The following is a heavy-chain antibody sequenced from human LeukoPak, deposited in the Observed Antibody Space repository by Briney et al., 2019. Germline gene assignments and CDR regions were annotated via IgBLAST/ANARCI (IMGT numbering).Heavy chain of an antibody. CDR3: ATSSGSHYYYGMDV. D-gene: IGHD1-26*01. Sequence: ASVKVSCKASGYTFTSYGISWVRQAPGQGLEWMGWISAYNGNTNYAQKLQGRVTMTTDTSTSTAYMELSSLRSEDTAVYYCATSSGSHYYYGMDVWGQGTTVTVSS. CDR2: ISAYNGNT. J-gene: IGHJ6*02. V-gene: IGHV1-18*01. CDR1: GYTFTSYG.